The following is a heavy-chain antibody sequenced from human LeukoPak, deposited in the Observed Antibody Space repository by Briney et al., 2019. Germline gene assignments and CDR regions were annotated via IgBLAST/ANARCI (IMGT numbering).Heavy chain of an antibody. D-gene: IGHD1-26*01. J-gene: IGHJ4*02. CDR3: ARFKGGTGFDY. CDR1: GGSISTTDFG. V-gene: IGHV4-39*01. CDR2: ISSSGKS. Sequence: PSETLSLTCAVSGGSISTTDFGWAWLRQPPGQGLEWIATISSSGKSYYNPYLMSRVTISVDTSKNQFSLDVTSVTAADTGLFYCARFKGGTGFDYWGRGILVIVS.